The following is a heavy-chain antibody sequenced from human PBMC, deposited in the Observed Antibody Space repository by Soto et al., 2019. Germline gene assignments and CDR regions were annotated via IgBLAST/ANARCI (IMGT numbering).Heavy chain of an antibody. CDR2: TYPGDSDT. Sequence: GESLKISCKGSGYSFTSYWIGWVRQMPGKGLEWMGITYPGDSDTRYSPSFQGQVTISADKSISTAYLQWSSLKASDTAMYYCARRAVTTWGYYYYYGMDVWGQGTTVTVSS. CDR3: ARRAVTTWGYYYYYGMDV. CDR1: GYSFTSYW. J-gene: IGHJ6*02. V-gene: IGHV5-51*01. D-gene: IGHD4-17*01.